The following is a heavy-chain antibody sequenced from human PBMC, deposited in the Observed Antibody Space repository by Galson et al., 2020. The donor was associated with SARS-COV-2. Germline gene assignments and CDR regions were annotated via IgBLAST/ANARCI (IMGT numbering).Heavy chain of an antibody. CDR1: GYTFTDYY. J-gene: IGHJ6*02. CDR2: INPKSGGT. D-gene: IGHD3-9*01. CDR3: ARLRYYDVLTGYIVDV. Sequence: ASVKVSCKASGYTFTDYYIHWVRQAPGQGLEWMGWINPKSGGTIYAQKFEGRVTMTRDTSITTAYMELSRLRADDTAVYYCARLRYYDVLTGYIVDVWGQGTMVTGSS. V-gene: IGHV1-2*02.